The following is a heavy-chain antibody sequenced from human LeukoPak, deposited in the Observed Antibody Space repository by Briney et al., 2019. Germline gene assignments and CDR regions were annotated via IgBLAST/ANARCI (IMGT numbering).Heavy chain of an antibody. D-gene: IGHD6-13*01. CDR3: ARESREEQLAPGLGY. V-gene: IGHV6-1*01. CDR2: TYYRSKWYN. Sequence: SETLSLTCIVSGGSMTSYYWNWIRQSPSRGLEWLGRTYYRSKWYNDYAVSVKSRITINPDTSKNQFSLQLNSVTPEDTAVYYCARESREEQLAPGLGYWGQGTLVTVSS. CDR1: GGSMTSYY. J-gene: IGHJ4*02.